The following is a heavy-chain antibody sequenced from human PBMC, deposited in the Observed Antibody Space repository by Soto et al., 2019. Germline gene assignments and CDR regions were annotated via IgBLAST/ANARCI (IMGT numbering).Heavy chain of an antibody. V-gene: IGHV3-23*01. J-gene: IGHJ4*02. D-gene: IGHD2-21*02. CDR1: GFIFSSYA. CDR3: AKGNDVTVIGAFDS. Sequence: EVQLLESGGGLVQPGGSLRLSCAAPGFIFSSYAMSWVRQAPGKGLEWVSGISSSGGGTYYADSVKGRFTISRDNSKNTLYLQMNSLRAEDTAAYYCAKGNDVTVIGAFDSCGQGTLVTVSS. CDR2: ISSSGGGT.